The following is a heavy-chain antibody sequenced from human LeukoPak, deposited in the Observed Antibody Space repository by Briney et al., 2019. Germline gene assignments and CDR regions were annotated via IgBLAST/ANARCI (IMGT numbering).Heavy chain of an antibody. V-gene: IGHV4-39*01. Sequence: SETLSLTCSVSGGSISSSDFWWGWIRQPPGKGLEWITNCYYNGSPYYNPSLEGRVTISVDASKNQFSLKLSSVTAADTAMYYCARRGQSTAWSFDYWGQGTLVTVSS. D-gene: IGHD3-3*01. CDR2: CYYNGSP. CDR3: ARRGQSTAWSFDY. J-gene: IGHJ4*02. CDR1: GGSISSSDFW.